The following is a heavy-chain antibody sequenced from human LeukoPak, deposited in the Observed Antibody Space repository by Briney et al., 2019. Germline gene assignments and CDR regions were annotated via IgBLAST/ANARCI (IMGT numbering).Heavy chain of an antibody. Sequence: GGSLRLSCAASGFTFSSYGMHWVRQAPGKGLEWLSYVSTDSTYTNYADSVKGRFTISRDNAKSSLYLQLNSLTAEDTAVYYCTREDNWYFDLWGRGTLVTVSS. CDR3: TREDNWYFDL. CDR2: VSTDSTYT. CDR1: GFTFSSYG. J-gene: IGHJ2*01. V-gene: IGHV3-21*05.